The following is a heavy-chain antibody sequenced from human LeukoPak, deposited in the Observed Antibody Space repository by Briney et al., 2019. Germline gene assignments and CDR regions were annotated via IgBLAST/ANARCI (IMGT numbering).Heavy chain of an antibody. CDR2: TYYRSKWYN. J-gene: IGHJ4*02. Sequence: SLTLSLTCAISGDSVSSNSAAWNWIRQSPSRGLEWLGRTYYRSKWYNDYAVSVKSRITINPDTSKNQFSLQLNSVTPEDTAVYYCARAGRYSGYDSPYYFDYWGQGTLVTVSS. D-gene: IGHD5-12*01. CDR3: ARAGRYSGYDSPYYFDY. CDR1: GDSVSSNSAA. V-gene: IGHV6-1*01.